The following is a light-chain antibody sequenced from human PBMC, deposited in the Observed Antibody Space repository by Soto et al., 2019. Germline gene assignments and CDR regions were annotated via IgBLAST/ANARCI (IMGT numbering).Light chain of an antibody. CDR3: AAWDDSLNGLV. V-gene: IGLV1-44*01. CDR1: SSNIGINT. Sequence: QSVLTQPPSASGTPGQRVTISCSGSSSNIGINTVNWYLQLPGTAPKLLIYNNNQRPSGVPDRFSGSKSGTSASLAISGLQSEDEADYYCAAWDDSLNGLVFGTGTKLTVL. J-gene: IGLJ1*01. CDR2: NNN.